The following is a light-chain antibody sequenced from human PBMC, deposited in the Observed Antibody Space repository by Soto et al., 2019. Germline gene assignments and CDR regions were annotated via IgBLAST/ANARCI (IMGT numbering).Light chain of an antibody. V-gene: IGKV3-15*01. CDR3: AQYDNWPIT. J-gene: IGKJ5*01. CDR1: PSVSST. CDR2: GAS. Sequence: EIVMTQSPATLSVSPGERATLSCRASPSVSSTLAWYPQKPVQAPRLLIYGASTRAPGIPARFSGSGSGTAFTLTISSLQSADFAVFYCAQYDNWPITFGQGTRLEIK.